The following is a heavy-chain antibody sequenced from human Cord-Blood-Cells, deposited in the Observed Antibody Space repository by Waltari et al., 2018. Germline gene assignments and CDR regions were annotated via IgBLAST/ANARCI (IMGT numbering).Heavy chain of an antibody. V-gene: IGHV4-34*01. CDR2: INHSGST. Sequence: QVQLQQWGAGLLKPSETLSLTCAVYGGSFSGYYWSWISQPTGKGLEWIGEINHSGSTNYNPSLKIRVTISGDTSKNQFSLELSSVTAADTAVYYCARESDTVVKGVDYWGQGTLVTVSS. CDR1: GGSFSGYY. J-gene: IGHJ4*02. CDR3: ARESDTVVKGVDY. D-gene: IGHD2-15*01.